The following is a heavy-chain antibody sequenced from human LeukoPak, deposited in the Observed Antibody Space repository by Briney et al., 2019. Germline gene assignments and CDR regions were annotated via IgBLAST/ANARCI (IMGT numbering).Heavy chain of an antibody. J-gene: IGHJ6*02. CDR2: ISYDGSNK. Sequence: PGRSLRLSCAASGFTFSSYGMHWVRQAPGQGLEWVAVISYDGSNKYYADSVKGRFTISRDNSKNTLYLQMNSLRAEDTAVYYCAKDRYRYSNYVGGSYYYYYGMDVWGQGTTVTVSS. V-gene: IGHV3-30*18. D-gene: IGHD4-11*01. CDR1: GFTFSSYG. CDR3: AKDRYRYSNYVGGSYYYYYGMDV.